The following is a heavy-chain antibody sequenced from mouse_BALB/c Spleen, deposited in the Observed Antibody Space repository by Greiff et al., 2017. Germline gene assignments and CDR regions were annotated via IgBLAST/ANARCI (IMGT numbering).Heavy chain of an antibody. CDR1: GFTFSSFG. V-gene: IGHV5-17*02. J-gene: IGHJ4*01. D-gene: IGHD2-1*01. CDR3: ARCPLYYGNYGGYYAMDY. Sequence: EVQLVESGGGLVQPGGSRKLSCAASGFTFSSFGMHWVRQAPEKGLEWVAYISSGSSTIYYADTVKGRFTISRDNPKNTLFLQMTSLRSEDTAMYYCARCPLYYGNYGGYYAMDYWGQGTSVTVAS. CDR2: ISSGSSTI.